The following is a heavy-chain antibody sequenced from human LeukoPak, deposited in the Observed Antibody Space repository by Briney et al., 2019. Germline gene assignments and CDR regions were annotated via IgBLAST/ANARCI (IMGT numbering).Heavy chain of an antibody. CDR3: ARQYYYDGSGPFQH. J-gene: IGHJ1*01. Sequence: SETLSLTCTVSGRSISNYYWNWIRQPPGMGLEWIGYIYYSGSTYYYNPSLKSRVTMSVDTSKNQFSLKLSSVTAADTAVYYCARQYYYDGSGPFQHWGQGTLVTVSS. V-gene: IGHV4-59*08. CDR1: GRSISNYY. CDR2: IYYSGSTY. D-gene: IGHD3-22*01.